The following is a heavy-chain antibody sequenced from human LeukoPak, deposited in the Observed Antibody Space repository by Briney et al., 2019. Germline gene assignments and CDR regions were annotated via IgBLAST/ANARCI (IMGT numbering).Heavy chain of an antibody. CDR2: INPSGGST. CDR3: ARGPSIGVVPAAIWD. D-gene: IGHD2-2*01. Sequence: ASVNVSFKASGYTFTIYYMHWVRQAPGQGLEWMGIINPSGGSTSYAQKYQGRVTITRDASTSTVYMELSSLRSEDTAVYYCARGPSIGVVPAAIWDWGQGTLVTVSS. J-gene: IGHJ4*02. V-gene: IGHV1-46*01. CDR1: GYTFTIYY.